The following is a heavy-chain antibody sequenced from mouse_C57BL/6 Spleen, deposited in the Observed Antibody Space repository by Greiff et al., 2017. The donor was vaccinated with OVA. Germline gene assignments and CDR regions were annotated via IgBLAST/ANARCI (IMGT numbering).Heavy chain of an antibody. V-gene: IGHV1-69*01. CDR3: ARYDYVFAY. D-gene: IGHD2-4*01. J-gene: IGHJ3*01. CDR1: GYTFTSYW. Sequence: VQLQQPGAELVMPGASVKLSCKASGYTFTSYWMHWVKQRPGQGLEWIGEIDPSDSYTNYKQKFKGKSTLTVDQSSSTAYMQLSSLTSEDSAVYYCARYDYVFAYWGQGTLVTVSA. CDR2: IDPSDSYT.